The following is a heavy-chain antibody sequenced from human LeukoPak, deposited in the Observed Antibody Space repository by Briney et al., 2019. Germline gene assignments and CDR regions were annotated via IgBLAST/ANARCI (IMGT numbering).Heavy chain of an antibody. Sequence: SETLSLSCSVSGGSISGYYWTWIRQPAGKGLEWIGRVYTSGSTHYNPSLKTRLTMSVDTSKNQFSLKLSSVTAADTAVYYCARLITGTTTAFDIWGQGTMVTVSS. CDR2: VYTSGST. D-gene: IGHD1-7*01. J-gene: IGHJ3*02. CDR3: ARLITGTTTAFDI. CDR1: GGSISGYY. V-gene: IGHV4-4*07.